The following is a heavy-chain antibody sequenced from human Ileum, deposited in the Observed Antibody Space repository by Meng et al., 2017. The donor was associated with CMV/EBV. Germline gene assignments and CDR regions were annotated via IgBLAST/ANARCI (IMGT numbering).Heavy chain of an antibody. D-gene: IGHD5-24*01. V-gene: IGHV1-46*01. CDR3: ARGRARGWLQPYDY. J-gene: IGHJ4*02. CDR2: IIPSGGNT. Sequence: KASGYTFISYYMHWGRQAPGQGLEWMGIIIPSGGNTDYAQNFQGRVTMTRDMSTSTVYMDLSSLRPEDTAVYYCARGRARGWLQPYDYWGQGTLVTVSS. CDR1: GYTFISYY.